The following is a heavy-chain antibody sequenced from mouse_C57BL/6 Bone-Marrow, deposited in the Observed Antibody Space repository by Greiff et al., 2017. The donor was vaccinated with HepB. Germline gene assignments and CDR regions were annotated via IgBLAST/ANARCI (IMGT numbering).Heavy chain of an antibody. CDR3: ARRGDYGNYPHWYFDV. CDR2: ISDGGSYT. Sequence: EVQVVESGGGLVKPGGSLKLSCAASGFTFSSYAMSWVRQTPEKRLEWVATISDGGSYTYYPDNVKGRFTISRDNAKNNLYLQMSHLKSEDTAMYYCARRGDYGNYPHWYFDVWGTGTTVTVSS. CDR1: GFTFSSYA. D-gene: IGHD2-1*01. V-gene: IGHV5-4*01. J-gene: IGHJ1*03.